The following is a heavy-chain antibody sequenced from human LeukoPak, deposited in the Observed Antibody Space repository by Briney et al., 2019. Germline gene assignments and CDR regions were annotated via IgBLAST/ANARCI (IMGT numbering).Heavy chain of an antibody. D-gene: IGHD2-21*02. Sequence: GGSLRLSCAASGFTFSSYAMSWVRQAPGKGLEWVSAISGSGGSTYYADSVKGRFTISRDNFKNTLYLQMNSLRAEDTAVYYCARDIPSAYCGGDCYSRADDAFDIWGQGTMVTVSS. CDR1: GFTFSSYA. CDR2: ISGSGGST. CDR3: ARDIPSAYCGGDCYSRADDAFDI. J-gene: IGHJ3*02. V-gene: IGHV3-23*01.